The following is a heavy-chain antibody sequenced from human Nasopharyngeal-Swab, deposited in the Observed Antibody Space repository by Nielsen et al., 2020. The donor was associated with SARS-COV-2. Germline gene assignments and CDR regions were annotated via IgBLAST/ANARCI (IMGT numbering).Heavy chain of an antibody. CDR1: GFSLSTSGMC. V-gene: IGHV2-70*01. CDR2: IDWDDDK. D-gene: IGHD1-14*01. CDR3: ARIITGSRLDAFDI. J-gene: IGHJ3*02. Sequence: SGPTLVKPPQTLTLTCTFSGFSLSTSGMCVSWIRQPPGKALEWLALIDWDDDKYYSTSLKTRLTISKDTSKNQVVLTMTNMDPVDTATYYCARIITGSRLDAFDIWGQGTMVTVSS.